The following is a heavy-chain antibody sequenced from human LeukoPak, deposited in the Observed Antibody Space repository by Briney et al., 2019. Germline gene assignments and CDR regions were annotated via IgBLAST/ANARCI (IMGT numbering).Heavy chain of an antibody. CDR1: GGSFSGYY. V-gene: IGHV4-34*01. Sequence: SETLSLTCAVYGGSFSGYYWSWIRQPPGKGLEWIGEINHSGSTNYNPSLKSRVTISVDTFKNQFSLKLSSVTAADTAVYYCASGKMRGYCSSTSCPRLGYFDYWGQGTLVTVSS. D-gene: IGHD2-2*01. CDR2: INHSGST. CDR3: ASGKMRGYCSSTSCPRLGYFDY. J-gene: IGHJ4*02.